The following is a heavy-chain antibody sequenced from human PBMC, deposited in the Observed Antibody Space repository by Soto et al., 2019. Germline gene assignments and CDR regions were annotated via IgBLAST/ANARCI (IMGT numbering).Heavy chain of an antibody. CDR1: GGSVSSSSYY. J-gene: IGHJ5*02. V-gene: IGHV4-39*07. Sequence: SETLSLTCTVSGGSVSSSSYYWGWVRQPPGKGLEWIGSVYYSGSTYYNPSLESRVTISVDTSKNQFSLKLSSVTAADTAVYYCARGLDYYGSGSFPAYNWFDPWGQGTRVTVSS. CDR3: ARGLDYYGSGSFPAYNWFDP. D-gene: IGHD3-10*01. CDR2: VYYSGST.